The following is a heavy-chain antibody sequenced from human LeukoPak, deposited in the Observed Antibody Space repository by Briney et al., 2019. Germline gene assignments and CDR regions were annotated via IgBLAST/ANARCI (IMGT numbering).Heavy chain of an antibody. CDR3: ARTRDYGNWYFDL. V-gene: IGHV1-69*02. CDR1: GGTFSSYT. D-gene: IGHD4-17*01. CDR2: IIHILGIA. J-gene: IGHJ2*01. Sequence: VASVKVSCKASGGTFSSYTSSWVGQAPGQGLEWMGRIIHILGIANYAQKFQGRATITADKSTSIAYMELSSLRSEDTAVYYCARTRDYGNWYFDLWGRGTLVTVSS.